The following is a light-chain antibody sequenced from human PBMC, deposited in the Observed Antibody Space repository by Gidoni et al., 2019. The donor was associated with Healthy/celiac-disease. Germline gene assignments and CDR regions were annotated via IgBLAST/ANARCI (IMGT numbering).Light chain of an antibody. CDR3: QQAHIFPFT. J-gene: IGKJ4*01. CDR1: QGISSW. Sequence: DIQMTQSPSSVSSSVGDRVTITCRASQGISSWLAWYQQKPGKAPKLLSYAAYSLQSGVPSRFSGSVSGTGFTLTISSLQPGDFATYYCQQAHIFPFTFGGGTKVEIK. V-gene: IGKV1-12*01. CDR2: AAY.